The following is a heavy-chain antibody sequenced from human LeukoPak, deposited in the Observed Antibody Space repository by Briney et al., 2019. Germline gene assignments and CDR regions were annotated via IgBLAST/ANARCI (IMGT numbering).Heavy chain of an antibody. CDR3: ARDGLRRSRSVTTPYYFDY. Sequence: GSSLRLSCAASEFTFSNYPMHWVRQAPGKGLEWVAVISYDGSNKYYADSVKGRFTISRDNSKNTLYLQMNSLRAEDTAVYYCARDGLRRSRSVTTPYYFDYWGQGTLVTVSS. V-gene: IGHV3-30-3*01. J-gene: IGHJ4*02. D-gene: IGHD4-17*01. CDR2: ISYDGSNK. CDR1: EFTFSNYP.